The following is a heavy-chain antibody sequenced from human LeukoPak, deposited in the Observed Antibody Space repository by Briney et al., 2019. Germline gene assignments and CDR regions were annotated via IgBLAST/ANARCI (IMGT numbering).Heavy chain of an antibody. Sequence: SETLSLTCAVYGGSFSGFYWSWIRHPPGKGLEWIGDINHSGSTNSNPSLKSRVAISVDTSKNQFYLKLSSVTAADKAVYYCARGLYYYGSGRTNWFDPWGQGTLVTVSS. CDR2: INHSGST. V-gene: IGHV4-34*01. CDR3: ARGLYYYGSGRTNWFDP. D-gene: IGHD3-10*01. CDR1: GGSFSGFY. J-gene: IGHJ5*02.